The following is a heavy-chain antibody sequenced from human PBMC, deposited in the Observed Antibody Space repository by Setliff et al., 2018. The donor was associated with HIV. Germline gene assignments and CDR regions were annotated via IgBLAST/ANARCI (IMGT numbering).Heavy chain of an antibody. Sequence: GGSLRLSCAASGFTFSGNWMSWVRQAPGKGLEWVANINQDESQKYYVGSVKGRFTISRDNAKNSLYLQMNSLRAEDTAVYYCASSGYNYGGVIITGGLDVWGKGTTVTVSS. CDR2: INQDESQK. CDR3: ASSGYNYGGVIITGGLDV. V-gene: IGHV3-7*03. CDR1: GFTFSGNW. J-gene: IGHJ6*04. D-gene: IGHD3-10*01.